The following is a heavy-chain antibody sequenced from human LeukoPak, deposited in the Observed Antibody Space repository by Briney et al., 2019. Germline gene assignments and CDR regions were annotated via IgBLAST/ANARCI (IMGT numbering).Heavy chain of an antibody. J-gene: IGHJ6*03. CDR1: GYIFTDYA. D-gene: IGHD2-15*01. V-gene: IGHV1-3*01. CDR2: MNAANGNT. CDR3: ARGRGTSGSNRDFYSYYYMDV. Sequence: GASVKVSCKASGYIFTDYAIHWLRQAPGQRPEWMGWMNAANGNTKYSQKFQGRITLIRDASAATAYMELSSLRHDDLAVYYCARGRGTSGSNRDFYSYYYMDVWGKGTTVTVSS.